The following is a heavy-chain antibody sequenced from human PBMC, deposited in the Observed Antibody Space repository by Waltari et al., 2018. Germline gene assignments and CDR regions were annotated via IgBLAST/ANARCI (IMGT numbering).Heavy chain of an antibody. CDR2: IHPADSDI. CDR1: ADGFTTYR. V-gene: IGHV5-51*01. J-gene: IGHJ5*02. CDR3: VRRGRAADPLDP. Sequence: DVQLVPSGAAARTPGESLNTYCAASADGFTTYRIAWSRPMPGKGLEWMGRIHPADSDIRQSPTFQGQVTISVDKSISTAYLQWDSLKASDTAMYYCVRRGRAADPLDPWGQGTLVTVSS. D-gene: IGHD6-13*01.